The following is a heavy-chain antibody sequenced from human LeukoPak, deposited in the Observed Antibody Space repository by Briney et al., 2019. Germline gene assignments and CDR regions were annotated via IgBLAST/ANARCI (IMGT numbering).Heavy chain of an antibody. J-gene: IGHJ5*02. CDR2: INPSGGST. D-gene: IGHD2/OR15-2a*01. CDR3: ARDGCSSTTNCDENNWFDP. CDR1: GYTFSDYY. Sequence: GASVKVSCKASGYTFSDYYMHWVRQAPGQGLEWMGVINPSGGSTRYAQEFQGRVTMTRDMSTSTVDMELSSLRSEDTAVYYCARDGCSSTTNCDENNWFDPWGQGTLVIVSS. V-gene: IGHV1-46*01.